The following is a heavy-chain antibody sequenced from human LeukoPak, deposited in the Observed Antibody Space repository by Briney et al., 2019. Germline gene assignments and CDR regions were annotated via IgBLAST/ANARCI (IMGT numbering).Heavy chain of an antibody. CDR3: AAWTDRGYNF. CDR1: GFTFSGSW. V-gene: IGHV3-7*01. J-gene: IGHJ4*02. D-gene: IGHD5-24*01. Sequence: GESLRLSCAASGFTFSGSWMNWVRQAPGKRLEWVANINPDGSQKRFVDSVMGRFTMSRDNAKNSLYLQMNSLGVEDTAVFYCAAWTDRGYNFWGQGTLVTVSS. CDR2: INPDGSQK.